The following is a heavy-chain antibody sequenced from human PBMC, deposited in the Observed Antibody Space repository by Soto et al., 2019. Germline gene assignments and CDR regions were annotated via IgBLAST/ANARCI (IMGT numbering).Heavy chain of an antibody. Sequence: GASVKVSCKSSGCTFSSYAISWVRQAPGQGLEWMVGIIPIFGTANYAQKFQGRVTITADESTSTAYMELSSLRSEDTAVYYCASGPVQLERLAPTPADYWGQGTLVTVSS. J-gene: IGHJ4*02. CDR3: ASGPVQLERLAPTPADY. CDR1: GCTFSSYA. V-gene: IGHV1-69*13. CDR2: IIPIFGTA. D-gene: IGHD1-1*01.